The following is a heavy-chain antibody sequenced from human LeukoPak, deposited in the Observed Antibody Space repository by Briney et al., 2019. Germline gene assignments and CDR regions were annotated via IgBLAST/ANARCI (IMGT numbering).Heavy chain of an antibody. CDR1: GDSFNTYY. J-gene: IGHJ4*02. D-gene: IGHD3-10*01. V-gene: IGHV4-34*01. CDR3: ATQILLCHYY. CDR2: VSHRGTT. Sequence: SETLSLTCSVNGDSFNTYYWSWIRQPPGKALEWIGEVSHRGTTSYNPSLKSRITISVDTSKNQFSLKLSSVTAADTAVYYCATQILLCHYYWGQGTLVTVSS.